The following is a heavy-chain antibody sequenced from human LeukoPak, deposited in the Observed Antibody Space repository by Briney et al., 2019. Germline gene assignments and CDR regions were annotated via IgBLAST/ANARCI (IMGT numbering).Heavy chain of an antibody. CDR3: ARGAHSSSNLEY. CDR2: IYYSGST. CDR1: GGSISSGGYY. V-gene: IGHV4-31*03. J-gene: IGHJ4*02. Sequence: SQTLSLTCTVSGGSISSGGYYWSWIRQHPGKGLEWIGCIYYSGSTYYNPSLKSRVTISVDTSKNQFSLELSSVTAADTAVYYCARGAHSSSNLEYWGQGTLVTVSS. D-gene: IGHD6-13*01.